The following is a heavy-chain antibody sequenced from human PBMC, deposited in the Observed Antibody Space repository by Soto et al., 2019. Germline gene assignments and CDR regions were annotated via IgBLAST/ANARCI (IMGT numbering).Heavy chain of an antibody. J-gene: IGHJ6*02. V-gene: IGHV4-61*01. D-gene: IGHD6-6*01. CDR3: ARGFHSSSPRIHYYYYGMDV. Sequence: QVQLQESGPGLVKPSETLSLTCTVSGGSVSSGSYYWSWIRQPPGKGLEWIGYIYYSGSTNYNPSLKSRVTISVDTSKNQVSLKLSSVTAADTAVYYCARGFHSSSPRIHYYYYGMDVWGQGTTVTVSS. CDR1: GGSVSSGSYY. CDR2: IYYSGST.